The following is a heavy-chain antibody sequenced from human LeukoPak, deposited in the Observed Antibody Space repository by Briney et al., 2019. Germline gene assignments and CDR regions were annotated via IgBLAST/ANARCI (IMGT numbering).Heavy chain of an antibody. CDR3: ASGYSSSWHVLDY. CDR2: INPNSGGT. CDR1: GYTFTGYY. J-gene: IGHJ4*02. Sequence: GASVKVSCKASGYTFTGYYMHWVRQAPGQGLEWMGRINPNSGGTNYAQKSQGRVTMTRDTSISTAYMELSRLRSDDTAVYYCASGYSSSWHVLDYWGQGTLATVSS. D-gene: IGHD6-13*01. V-gene: IGHV1-2*06.